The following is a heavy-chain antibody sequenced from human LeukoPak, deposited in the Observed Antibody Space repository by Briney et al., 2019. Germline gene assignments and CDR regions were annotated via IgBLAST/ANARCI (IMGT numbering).Heavy chain of an antibody. Sequence: SGTLSLTCAVSGGSISSSNWWSWVRQPPGKGLEWIGEIYHSGSTNYNPSLKSRVTISVDKSKNQYSLKLSSVTAADTAVYYCARGCSSSWYWRDWFDPWGQGTLVTVSS. D-gene: IGHD6-13*01. CDR1: GGSISSSNW. CDR2: IYHSGST. V-gene: IGHV4-4*02. CDR3: ARGCSSSWYWRDWFDP. J-gene: IGHJ5*02.